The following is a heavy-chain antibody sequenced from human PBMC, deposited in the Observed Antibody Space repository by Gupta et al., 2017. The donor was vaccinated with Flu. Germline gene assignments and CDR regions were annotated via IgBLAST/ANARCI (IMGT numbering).Heavy chain of an antibody. V-gene: IGHV3-21*01. Sequence: VRQAPGKGLERVSCISSSSSYIKYADSVKGRFTISRDNAKNSLSLQMNSLRAEDTAVYYCARSWDTSVLPIDSWGQGTLVTVSS. D-gene: IGHD5-18*01. CDR3: ARSWDTSVLPIDS. CDR2: ISSSSSYI. J-gene: IGHJ4*02.